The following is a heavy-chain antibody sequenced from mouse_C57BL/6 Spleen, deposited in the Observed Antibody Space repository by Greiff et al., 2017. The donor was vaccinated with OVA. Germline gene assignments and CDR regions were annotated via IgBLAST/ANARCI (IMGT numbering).Heavy chain of an antibody. CDR1: GYTFTDYY. CDR3: ARREGGAMDY. V-gene: IGHV1-76*01. J-gene: IGHJ4*01. CDR2: IYPGSGNT. Sequence: QVQLQQSGAELVRPGASVKLSCKASGYTFTDYYINWVKQRPGQGLEWIARIYPGSGNTYYNEKFKGKATLTAEKSSSTAYMQLSSLTSEDSAVYFCARREGGAMDYWGQGTSVTVSS.